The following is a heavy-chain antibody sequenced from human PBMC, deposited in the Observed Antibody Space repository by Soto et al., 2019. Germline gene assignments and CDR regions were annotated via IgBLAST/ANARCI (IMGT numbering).Heavy chain of an antibody. CDR2: INPNSGGT. V-gene: IGHV1-2*04. D-gene: IGHD6-19*01. J-gene: IGHJ6*02. CDR1: GYTFTGYY. CDR3: ARVPAVAGSGDYYYYGMDV. Sequence: ASVKVSCKASGYTFTGYYMHWVRQAPGQGLEWMGWINPNSGGTNYAQKFQGWVTMTRDTSISTAYMELSRLRSDDTAVYYCARVPAVAGSGDYYYYGMDVWGQGTTVTVSS.